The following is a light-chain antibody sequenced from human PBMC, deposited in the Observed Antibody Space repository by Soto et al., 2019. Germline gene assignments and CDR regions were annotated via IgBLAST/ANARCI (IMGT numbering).Light chain of an antibody. Sequence: QLTQSQSFLSASVGDRATITGRASQSISSWVAWYQQKPGKAPKLLIYKASTLKSGVPSRFSGSGSGTEFTLTISSLQPDDFATYDCQHYNSYSEAFGQGTKVDIK. CDR3: QHYNSYSEA. J-gene: IGKJ1*01. CDR2: KAS. CDR1: QSISSW. V-gene: IGKV1-5*03.